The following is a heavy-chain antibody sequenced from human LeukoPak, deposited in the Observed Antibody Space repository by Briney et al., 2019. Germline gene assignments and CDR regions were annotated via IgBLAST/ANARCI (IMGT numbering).Heavy chain of an antibody. CDR2: INRNGGST. D-gene: IGHD2-2*02. J-gene: IGHJ4*02. V-gene: IGHV3-20*04. CDR1: GFTFDDYG. Sequence: GGSLRLSCAASGFTFDDYGMSWVRQAPGKGLEWVSGINRNGGSTGYADSVKGRFTISRDNAKNSLYLQMNSLRAEDTALYYCAREKTRYCSSTSCYTPFDYWGQGTLVTVSS. CDR3: AREKTRYCSSTSCYTPFDY.